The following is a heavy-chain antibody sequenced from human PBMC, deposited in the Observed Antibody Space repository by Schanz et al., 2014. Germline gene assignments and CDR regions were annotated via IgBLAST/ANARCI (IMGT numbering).Heavy chain of an antibody. V-gene: IGHV3-9*02. J-gene: IGHJ2*01. CDR3: ARRLDSFLRGSWYFDL. CDR1: GVTSDDYG. CDR2: ILLRSGHR. Sequence: EVQLVESGGGLVQPGRSLRLSCVVSGVTSDDYGMHWVRQVPGKGLEWVSGILLRSGHRDYANSVKDRFIISRDRSSLYLQMSSLRAEDTATHYCARRLDSFLRGSWYFDLWGRGTLVTVSS. D-gene: IGHD3-10*01.